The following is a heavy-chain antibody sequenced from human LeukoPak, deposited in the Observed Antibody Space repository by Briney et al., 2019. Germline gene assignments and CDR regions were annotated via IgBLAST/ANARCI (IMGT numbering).Heavy chain of an antibody. CDR1: GFIFSTYG. CDR2: IRHDGSIK. D-gene: IGHD3-16*01. CDR3: AKDSLADIDY. Sequence: GGSLRLSCAASGFIFSTYGMYWVRQAPGKGLEWVAFIRHDGSIKNYADSVKGRSTISRDNSKNTLYLQMNSLRAENTAVYYCAKDSLADIDYWGQGTLVTVSS. J-gene: IGHJ4*02. V-gene: IGHV3-30*02.